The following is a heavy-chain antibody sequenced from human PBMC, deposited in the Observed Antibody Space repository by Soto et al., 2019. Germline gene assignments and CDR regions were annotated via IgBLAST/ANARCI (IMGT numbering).Heavy chain of an antibody. Sequence: QVHLQESGPGLVKPSETLSLTCAVSSASLDRDNLSWIRQPPGKGLEWIGYIYPNGRTNYIPSRMGRVAISIDKSKNQFSLRLDSVFAADAAVYFCARMRGLGEISPFFDHWGQGTLVTVSS. D-gene: IGHD3-16*02. J-gene: IGHJ4*02. CDR2: IYPNGRT. CDR3: ARMRGLGEISPFFDH. CDR1: SASLDRDN. V-gene: IGHV4-59*01.